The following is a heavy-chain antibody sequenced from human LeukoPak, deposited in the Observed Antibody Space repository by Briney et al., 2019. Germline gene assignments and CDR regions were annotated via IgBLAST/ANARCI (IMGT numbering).Heavy chain of an antibody. CDR1: GFTFSSYW. CDR2: INPDGTST. Sequence: GGSLRLSCAASGFTFSSYWMHWVRQAPGKGLVWVSHINPDGTSTNYGDFVKGRFTISRDNAKNTLYLQMNSLRVEDTALYFCASLTHYNSRSFAFDIWGPGTMVTVSS. V-gene: IGHV3-74*01. CDR3: ASLTHYNSRSFAFDI. D-gene: IGHD3-22*01. J-gene: IGHJ3*02.